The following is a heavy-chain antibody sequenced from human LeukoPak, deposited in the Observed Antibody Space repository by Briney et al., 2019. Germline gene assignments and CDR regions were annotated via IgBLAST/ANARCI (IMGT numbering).Heavy chain of an antibody. CDR1: GYTATNFD. Sequence: ASVKVSCKVFGYTATNFDINWAGQATGHGCEGMGWMTLNSGRTGYRREFQGRVTMTTDTSTKTAHMKLSSLRSDDTAVYYCGRGDAMDVWGQGTTVIVSS. CDR2: MTLNSGRT. J-gene: IGHJ6*02. V-gene: IGHV1-8*01. CDR3: GRGDAMDV.